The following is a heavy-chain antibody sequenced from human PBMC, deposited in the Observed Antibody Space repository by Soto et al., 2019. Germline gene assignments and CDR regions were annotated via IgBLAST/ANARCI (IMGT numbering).Heavy chain of an antibody. CDR2: ISGSSMTT. J-gene: IGHJ6*03. D-gene: IGHD3-10*01. Sequence: EVRLLESGGDLVQPGGSLRLSCVGSGFKFSEYALTWVRQAPGKGPEWVSLISGSSMTTRYADSVKGRFTISKDSSRSTLYLQMDRLTVDDTAIYFGARACVGYQLWASHYYSHMDVWGQGTTVTVSS. CDR3: ARACVGYQLWASHYYSHMDV. CDR1: GFKFSEYA. V-gene: IGHV3-23*03.